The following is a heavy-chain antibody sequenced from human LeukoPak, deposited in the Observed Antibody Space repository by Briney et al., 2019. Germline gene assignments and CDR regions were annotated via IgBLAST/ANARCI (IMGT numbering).Heavy chain of an antibody. Sequence: SETLSLTCTVSGGSISSSSYYWGWIRQPPGKGLEWIGSIYYSGSTYYNPSLKGRVTISVDTSKNQFSLKLSSVAAADTAVYYCARVYGSGSYSLGYYMDVWGKGTTVTVSS. J-gene: IGHJ6*03. V-gene: IGHV4-39*07. CDR3: ARVYGSGSYSLGYYMDV. CDR1: GGSISSSSYY. CDR2: IYYSGST. D-gene: IGHD3-10*01.